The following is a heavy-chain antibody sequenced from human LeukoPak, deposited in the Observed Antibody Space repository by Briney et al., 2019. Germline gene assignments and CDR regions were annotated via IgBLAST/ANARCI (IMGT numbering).Heavy chain of an antibody. D-gene: IGHD1-20*01. V-gene: IGHV3-30*04. Sequence: GGSLRLSCAASGFTFSSYAMHWVRQAPGKGLEWVAVISYDGSNKYYADSVKGRFTISRDNSKNTLYLQMNSLRAEDTAVYYCARELNNWNDLDYWGQGTLVTVSS. CDR1: GFTFSSYA. CDR3: ARELNNWNDLDY. CDR2: ISYDGSNK. J-gene: IGHJ4*02.